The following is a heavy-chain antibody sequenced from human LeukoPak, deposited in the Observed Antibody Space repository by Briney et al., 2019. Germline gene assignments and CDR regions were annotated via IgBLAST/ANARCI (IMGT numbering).Heavy chain of an antibody. CDR2: ISAYNGNT. J-gene: IGHJ5*02. V-gene: IGHV1-18*01. CDR1: GFTFTNYN. Sequence: ASVKVSCKASGFTFTNYNMHWVRQAPGQGLEWMGWISAYNGNTNYAQKLQGRVTMTTDTSTSTAYMELRSLRSDDTAVYYCARAVAGMGPWFDPWGQGTLVTVSS. CDR3: ARAVAGMGPWFDP. D-gene: IGHD6-19*01.